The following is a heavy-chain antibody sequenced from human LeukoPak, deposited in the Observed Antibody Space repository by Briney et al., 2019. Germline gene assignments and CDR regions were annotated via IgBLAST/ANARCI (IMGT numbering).Heavy chain of an antibody. CDR1: GGSISSYY. D-gene: IGHD1-26*01. V-gene: IGHV4-4*07. CDR3: ARVGSNYFDS. J-gene: IGHJ4*02. Sequence: PSETLSLTCTASGGSISSYYWSWIRQPAGKGLEWIGRIYTDGSTKYNPSLKSRVTISLDMSKSQFSLKLTSVTAADTAMYYCARVGSNYFDSWGQGTLVTVSA. CDR2: IYTDGST.